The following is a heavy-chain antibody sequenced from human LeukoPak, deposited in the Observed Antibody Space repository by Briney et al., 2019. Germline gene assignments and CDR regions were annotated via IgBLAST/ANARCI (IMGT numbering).Heavy chain of an antibody. CDR2: ISTSGST. V-gene: IGHV4-4*07. Sequence: SETLSLTCTVSGDSISSNSWTWIRQPAGEGLEWIGRISTSGSTYYNPSLKSRVTMSIDTSKNQFSLRLSSVTAADTAMSYCARGSSWFHYWGQGTLVTVSS. J-gene: IGHJ4*02. D-gene: IGHD6-13*01. CDR3: ARGSSWFHY. CDR1: GDSISSNS.